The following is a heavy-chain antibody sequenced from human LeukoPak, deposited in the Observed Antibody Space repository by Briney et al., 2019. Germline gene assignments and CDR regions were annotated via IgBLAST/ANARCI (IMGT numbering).Heavy chain of an antibody. CDR2: IRSKAYGGTT. V-gene: IGHV3-49*03. D-gene: IGHD3-10*01. CDR3: AKDRGPFDY. CDR1: GFTFGDFA. J-gene: IGHJ4*02. Sequence: GGSLRLSCTASGFTFGDFAMSWFRQAPGKGLEWVGFIRSKAYGGTTEYAASVKGRFTISRDDSKSIAYLQMNSLKTEDTAVYYCAKDRGPFDYWGQGTLVTVSS.